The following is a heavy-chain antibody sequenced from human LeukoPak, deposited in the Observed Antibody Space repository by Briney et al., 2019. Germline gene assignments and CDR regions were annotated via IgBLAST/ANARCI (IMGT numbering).Heavy chain of an antibody. J-gene: IGHJ5*02. CDR2: IIPIFGTA. D-gene: IGHD3-3*01. V-gene: IGHV1-69*13. Sequence: ASVKVSCKASGGTFSSYAISWVRQAPGQGLEWMGGIIPIFGTANYAQKFQGRVTITADESTSTAYMELSSLRSEDTAVYYCARDNLSDFWSGYSQRGVLDPWGQGTLVTVSS. CDR1: GGTFSSYA. CDR3: ARDNLSDFWSGYSQRGVLDP.